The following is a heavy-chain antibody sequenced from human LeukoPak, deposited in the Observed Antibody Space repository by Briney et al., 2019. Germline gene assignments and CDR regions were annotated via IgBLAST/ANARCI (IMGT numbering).Heavy chain of an antibody. J-gene: IGHJ4*02. CDR1: GYTFTSYG. Sequence: ASVKVSCKASGYTFTSYGISWVRQAPGQGLEWMGWISAYNGNTNYAQRLQGRVTMTTDTSTTTAYMELRSLRSDDTAVYYCARLFLDTALVYSDYWGQGTLVTVSS. D-gene: IGHD5-18*01. CDR3: ARLFLDTALVYSDY. V-gene: IGHV1-18*01. CDR2: ISAYNGNT.